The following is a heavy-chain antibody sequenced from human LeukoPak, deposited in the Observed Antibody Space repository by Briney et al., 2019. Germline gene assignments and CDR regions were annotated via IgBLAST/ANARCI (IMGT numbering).Heavy chain of an antibody. Sequence: SETLSLTCAVSGGSVSSSTYYWGWTRQPPGKGLEWIGNIYYTGSSYYNPSLKSRFTMSVDTSKNQFSLKMNSVTAADTAVYYCARLSKGRYFDYIFDFWGQGTLLTVSS. J-gene: IGHJ4*02. CDR2: IYYTGSS. CDR1: GGSVSSSTYY. D-gene: IGHD3-9*01. CDR3: ARLSKGRYFDYIFDF. V-gene: IGHV4-39*01.